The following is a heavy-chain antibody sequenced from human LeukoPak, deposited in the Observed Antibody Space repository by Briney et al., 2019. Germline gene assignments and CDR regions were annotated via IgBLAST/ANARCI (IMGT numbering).Heavy chain of an antibody. D-gene: IGHD2/OR15-2a*01. CDR3: ARGTQSHFSLYY. J-gene: IGHJ4*02. Sequence: PSETLSLTCTVSGDSISSYYWSWIRQPPGKGLEWIGYIYYSGSTNYNPSLKSRVTISVDTSKNQFSLKLSSVTAADTAVYYCARGTQSHFSLYYWGQGTLVTVSS. V-gene: IGHV4-59*01. CDR1: GDSISSYY. CDR2: IYYSGST.